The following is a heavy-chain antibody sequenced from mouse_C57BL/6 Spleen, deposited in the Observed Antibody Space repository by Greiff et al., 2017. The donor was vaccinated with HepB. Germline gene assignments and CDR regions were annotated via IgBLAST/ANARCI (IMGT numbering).Heavy chain of an antibody. J-gene: IGHJ4*01. CDR3: ARSYGSSPITDAMDY. Sequence: VQLQQSGAELVRPGSSVKLSCKASGYTFTSYWMHWVKQRPIQGLEWIGNIDPSDSETHYNQKFKDKATLTVDKSSSTAYMQLSSLTSEDSAVYYCARSYGSSPITDAMDYWGQGTSVTVSS. CDR2: IDPSDSET. CDR1: GYTFTSYW. V-gene: IGHV1-52*01. D-gene: IGHD1-1*01.